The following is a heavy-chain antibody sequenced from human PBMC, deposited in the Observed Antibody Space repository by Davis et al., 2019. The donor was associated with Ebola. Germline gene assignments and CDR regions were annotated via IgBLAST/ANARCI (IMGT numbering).Heavy chain of an antibody. J-gene: IGHJ6*02. CDR2: INHSGST. Sequence: PSETLSLTCAVYGGSFSGYYWSWIRQPPGKGLEWIGEINHSGSTNYNPSLKSRVTISVDTSKNQFSLKLSSVTAADTAVYYCARVCSSTSCYLHGMDVWGQGTTVTVSS. CDR1: GGSFSGYY. CDR3: ARVCSSTSCYLHGMDV. D-gene: IGHD2-2*01. V-gene: IGHV4-34*01.